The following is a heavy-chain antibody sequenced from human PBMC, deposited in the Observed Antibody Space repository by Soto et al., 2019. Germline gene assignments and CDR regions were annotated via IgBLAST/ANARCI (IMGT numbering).Heavy chain of an antibody. V-gene: IGHV3-49*04. CDR1: GFTFGDYA. J-gene: IGHJ6*02. Sequence: PGGSLRLSCTASGFTFGDYAMSWVRQAPGKGLEWVGFIRSKAYGGTTEYAASVKGRFTISRDDSKSIAYLQMNSLKTEDTAVYYCTRDLDCPPRRTSCYLSNYYYGMDVWGQGTTVTVSS. CDR3: TRDLDCPPRRTSCYLSNYYYGMDV. D-gene: IGHD2-2*01. CDR2: IRSKAYGGTT.